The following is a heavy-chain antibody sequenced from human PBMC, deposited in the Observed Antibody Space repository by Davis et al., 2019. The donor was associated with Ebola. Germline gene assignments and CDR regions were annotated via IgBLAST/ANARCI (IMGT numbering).Heavy chain of an antibody. Sequence: SETLSLTCAVYGGSFSGYHWTWIRQPPGKGLEWIGEINHSGSTNYNPSLKSRVTISVDTSKNQFSLKLSSVTAADTAVYYCARGEPEYQLLYQGGFDYWGQGTLVTVSS. CDR1: GGSFSGYH. J-gene: IGHJ4*02. CDR3: ARGEPEYQLLYQGGFDY. V-gene: IGHV4-34*01. CDR2: INHSGST. D-gene: IGHD2-2*02.